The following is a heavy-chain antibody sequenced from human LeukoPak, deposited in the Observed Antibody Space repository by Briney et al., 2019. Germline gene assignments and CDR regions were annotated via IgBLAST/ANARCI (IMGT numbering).Heavy chain of an antibody. J-gene: IGHJ4*02. V-gene: IGHV3-30*03. CDR2: ISYDGSNK. CDR3: ARDLVGYSSVGYFDY. Sequence: SGGSLRLSRAASGFTFSSYGMHWVRQAPGKGLEWVAVISYDGSNKYYADSVKGRFTISRDNAKNSLYLQMNSLRAEDTAVYYCARDLVGYSSVGYFDYWGQGTLVTVSS. D-gene: IGHD6-19*01. CDR1: GFTFSSYG.